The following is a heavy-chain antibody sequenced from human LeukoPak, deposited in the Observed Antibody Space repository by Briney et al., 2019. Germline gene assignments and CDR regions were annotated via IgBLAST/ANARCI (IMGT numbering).Heavy chain of an antibody. J-gene: IGHJ5*02. V-gene: IGHV3-21*01. CDR3: AKEGGSGSYQIS. Sequence: KPGGSLRLSCAASGFTFSSYSMNWVRQAPGKGLEWVSSIGSSSSYIYYADSVKGRFTISRDNAKNSLYLQMNSLRAEDTAVYYCAKEGGSGSYQISWGQGTLVTVSS. CDR1: GFTFSSYS. CDR2: IGSSSSYI. D-gene: IGHD3-10*01.